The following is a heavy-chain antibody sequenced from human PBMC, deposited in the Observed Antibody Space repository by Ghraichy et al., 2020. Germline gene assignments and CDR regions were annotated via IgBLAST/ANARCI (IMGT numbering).Heavy chain of an antibody. CDR1: GDSINNNKYY. CDR2: ISTSGST. D-gene: IGHD3-9*01. V-gene: IGHV4-61*02. CDR3: ARENSYYDFLTGSPYYYYYYMDI. J-gene: IGHJ6*03. Sequence: SETLSLTCSVSGDSINNNKYYWSWIRQPAGKAALEWLGRISTSGSTFFNPSLKSRLTMSVDTTKNQFSVRLTSVTAADTAMYFCARENSYYDFLTGSPYYYYYYMDIWGKGTSVTVSS.